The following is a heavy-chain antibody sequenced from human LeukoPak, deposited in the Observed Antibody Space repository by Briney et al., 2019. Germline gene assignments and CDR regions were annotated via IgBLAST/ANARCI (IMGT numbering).Heavy chain of an antibody. CDR3: ARVWLPLGELRYYFDY. Sequence: SVKVSCKASGGPFSSYAISWVRQAPGQGLEWMGGIIPIFGTANYAQKFQGRVTITADESTSTAYMELSSLRSEDTAVYYCARVWLPLGELRYYFDYWGQGTLVTVSS. D-gene: IGHD3-16*01. CDR2: IIPIFGTA. J-gene: IGHJ4*02. V-gene: IGHV1-69*01. CDR1: GGPFSSYA.